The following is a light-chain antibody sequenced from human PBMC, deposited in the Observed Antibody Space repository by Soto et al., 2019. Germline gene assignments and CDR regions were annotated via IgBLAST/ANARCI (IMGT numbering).Light chain of an antibody. Sequence: DIQLTQSPSPLSASAGDRVTITCRASQGISTYLNWYQQKPGKAPKLLIYAASSLQSGVPSRFSGSGSETDFTLTISSLQPEDFATYSCQQSYSTTWTFGQGTKVDI. CDR3: QQSYSTTWT. V-gene: IGKV1-39*01. CDR1: QGISTY. CDR2: AAS. J-gene: IGKJ1*01.